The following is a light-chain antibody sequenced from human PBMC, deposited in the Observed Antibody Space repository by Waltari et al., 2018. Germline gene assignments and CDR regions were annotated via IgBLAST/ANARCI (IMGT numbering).Light chain of an antibody. CDR1: GSNIGAGYD. Sequence: QSVLTQPPSVSGAPGQRVTISCTGSGSNIGAGYDVHWYQQLPRAAPKLLIDGSTSRPLGVPARFVGSTSGTSASRAIIGLQAEDAADYYCQSYDTSLSVVFGGGTKLTVL. V-gene: IGLV1-40*01. CDR3: QSYDTSLSVV. CDR2: GST. J-gene: IGLJ3*02.